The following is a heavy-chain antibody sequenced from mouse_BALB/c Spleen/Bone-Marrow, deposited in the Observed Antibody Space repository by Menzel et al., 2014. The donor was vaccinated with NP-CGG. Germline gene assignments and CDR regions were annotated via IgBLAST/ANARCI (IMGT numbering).Heavy chain of an antibody. V-gene: IGHV2-5-1*01. CDR3: AKRGNYGYFDY. Sequence: VHLVESGPSLVQPSQSLSITCTVSGFSLTSYGVHWVRQSPGKGLEWLGVIWRGGSTDYNAAFMSRLSITKDNSKSQVFFEMNSLQADGTAIYYCAKRGNYGYFDYWGQGTTLTVSS. CDR2: IWRGGST. D-gene: IGHD2-1*01. J-gene: IGHJ2*01. CDR1: GFSLTSYG.